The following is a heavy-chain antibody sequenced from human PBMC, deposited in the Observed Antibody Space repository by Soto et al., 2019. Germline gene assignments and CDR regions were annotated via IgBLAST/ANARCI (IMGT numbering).Heavy chain of an antibody. CDR3: ASRDYIDACDI. V-gene: IGHV4-59*01. Sequence: QVQLQESGPGLVKPSETLSLTCTVSGVSISTYYWTWIRQPPGKGLEWIAQVFYSGNTNYNPSLKSRVPISVHASRNQFSLRLSSVTSADRARYYCASRDYIDACDIWGQATLVTVSS. J-gene: IGHJ3*02. D-gene: IGHD4-4*01. CDR2: VFYSGNT. CDR1: GVSISTYY.